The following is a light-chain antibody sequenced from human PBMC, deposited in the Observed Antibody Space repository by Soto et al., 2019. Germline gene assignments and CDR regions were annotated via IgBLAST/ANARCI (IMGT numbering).Light chain of an antibody. CDR1: QTVTSNY. J-gene: IGKJ5*01. CDR3: QQYGTSPIT. Sequence: EIVLTQSPATLSLSPGEEATLSCRASQTVTSNYLVWYQPRPGQAPRXXIYGATGRESGIPDRFSGSGAGREFTLTISRLEPADFAVYYCQQYGTSPITFGQGTRLEIK. CDR2: GAT. V-gene: IGKV3-20*01.